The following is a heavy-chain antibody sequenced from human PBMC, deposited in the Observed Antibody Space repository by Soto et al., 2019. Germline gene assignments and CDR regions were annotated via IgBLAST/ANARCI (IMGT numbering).Heavy chain of an antibody. CDR2: SIPIFGTA. CDR1: SGTYRGSA. CDR3: ARRAPDTPLDP. J-gene: IGHJ5*02. V-gene: IGHV1-69*01. D-gene: IGHD5-18*01. Sequence: GASPASSGTYRGSAISWVGPAPGQGLEWRGGSIPIFGTANYAQKFQGRVTITADESTSTADQERSSLRSEDTAVYYCARRAPDTPLDPWGQGTMVTVYS.